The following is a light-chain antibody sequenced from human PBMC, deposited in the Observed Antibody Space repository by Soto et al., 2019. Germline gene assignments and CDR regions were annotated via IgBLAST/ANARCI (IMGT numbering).Light chain of an antibody. Sequence: SALTPPPPPSRAPGQAVPISRPGNSRDVGGYNYVSWYQQHPGKAPKLMIYEVSKRPSGVPDRFSGSKSGNTASLTVSGLQAEDEADYYCSSYAGSNNLVFGGGTKVTVL. V-gene: IGLV2-8*01. CDR1: SRDVGGYNY. CDR2: EVS. J-gene: IGLJ2*01. CDR3: SSYAGSNNLV.